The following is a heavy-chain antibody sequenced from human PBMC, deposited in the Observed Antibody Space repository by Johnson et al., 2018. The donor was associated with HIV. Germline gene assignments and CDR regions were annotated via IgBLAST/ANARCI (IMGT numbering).Heavy chain of an antibody. D-gene: IGHD4-17*01. CDR1: GFIFSDYY. V-gene: IGHV3-66*01. Sequence: VQLVESGGGLVKPGGSLRLSCAASGFIFSDYYMNWIRQAPGKGLEWVSVIYSGGSTYYADSVKGRFTISRDNSKNTLYLQMNSLRAEDTAVYYCASSFDYGDAFDIWGQGTMVTVSS. CDR3: ASSFDYGDAFDI. CDR2: IYSGGST. J-gene: IGHJ3*02.